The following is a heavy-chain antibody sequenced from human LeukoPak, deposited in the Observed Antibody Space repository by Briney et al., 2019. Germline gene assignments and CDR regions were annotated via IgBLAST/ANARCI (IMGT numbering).Heavy chain of an antibody. CDR3: ARGRSIAVAGDAFDI. J-gene: IGHJ3*02. CDR1: GYTFTSYG. CDR2: ISAYNGNT. D-gene: IGHD6-19*01. V-gene: IGHV1-18*01. Sequence: ASVKVSCKASGYTFTSYGISWVRQAAGQGLEWMGWISAYNGNTNYAQKLQGRVTMTTDTSTSTAYMELRSLRSDDTAVYYCARGRSIAVAGDAFDIWGQGTMVTVSS.